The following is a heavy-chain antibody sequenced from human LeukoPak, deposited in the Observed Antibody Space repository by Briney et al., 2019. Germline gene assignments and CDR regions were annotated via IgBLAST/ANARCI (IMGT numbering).Heavy chain of an antibody. Sequence: PGESLRLSCAASGFIFSNYNMNWGRQAPGKVLEWVSSISSTSIYTYYADSLKGRFTISRDNAKNSLYLQMNSLRAEDTAVYYCARVYSPMVRESSGFDYWGQGALVTVSS. D-gene: IGHD3-10*01. J-gene: IGHJ4*02. CDR1: GFIFSNYN. V-gene: IGHV3-21*01. CDR2: ISSTSIYT. CDR3: ARVYSPMVRESSGFDY.